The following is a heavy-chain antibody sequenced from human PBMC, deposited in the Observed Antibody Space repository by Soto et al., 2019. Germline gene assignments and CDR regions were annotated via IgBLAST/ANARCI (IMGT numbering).Heavy chain of an antibody. Sequence: PGGSLRLSCAASGFTFFSYAMSWVRQAPGKGLEWVSGISGRGDSTYYADSVKGRFIASRDNSKNTMYLQMNSLRAEDTAIYFFAKGYGYGSNPRGFFFDSWGQGTLVTVSS. CDR1: GFTFFSYA. J-gene: IGHJ4*02. D-gene: IGHD4-17*01. CDR3: AKGYGYGSNPRGFFFDS. CDR2: ISGRGDST. V-gene: IGHV3-23*01.